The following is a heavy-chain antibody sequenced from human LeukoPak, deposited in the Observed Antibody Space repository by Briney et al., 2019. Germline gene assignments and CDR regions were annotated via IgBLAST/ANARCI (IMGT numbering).Heavy chain of an antibody. CDR1: GYTFTGYY. J-gene: IGHJ4*02. CDR2: INPNSGGT. CDR3: ARALTMIVVVPDY. V-gene: IGHV1-2*02. D-gene: IGHD3-22*01. Sequence: ASVKVSCKASGYTFTGYYMNWVRQAPGQGLEWLGWINPNSGGTNYAQKFQGRVTMTRDTSISTAYMELSRLRSDDTAVYYCARALTMIVVVPDYWDQGTLVTVSS.